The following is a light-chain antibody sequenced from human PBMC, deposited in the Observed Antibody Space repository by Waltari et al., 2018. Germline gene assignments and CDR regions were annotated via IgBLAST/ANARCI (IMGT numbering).Light chain of an antibody. CDR3: LQYSSSPYS. V-gene: IGKV1-12*01. CDR1: PSISSW. Sequence: DIQMTQSPSSLSASVGDTVTITCRASPSISSWLDWYQQKPGKAPKLLIYKASSLQSGVPSRFSGSGSGTEFTLTISSLQPEDFATYYCLQYSSSPYSFGQGTKVEIK. CDR2: KAS. J-gene: IGKJ2*03.